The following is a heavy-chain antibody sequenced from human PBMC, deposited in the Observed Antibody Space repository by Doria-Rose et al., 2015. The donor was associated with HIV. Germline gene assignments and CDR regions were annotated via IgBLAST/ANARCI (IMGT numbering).Heavy chain of an antibody. D-gene: IGHD3-3*01. Sequence: VQLVQSGGGLVQPGRSLRLSCVGSGFSFESYAMHWVRLAPGKGLEWVAGISWDSGANGNADSVKGRFTISRDNAKKSVYLEMRSLRPEDTAFYYCAKAPIIGPKYYFYMDVWDKGTLVTVSS. CDR3: AKAPIIGPKYYFYMDV. CDR1: GFSFESYA. V-gene: IGHV3-9*01. CDR2: ISWDSGAN. J-gene: IGHJ6*03.